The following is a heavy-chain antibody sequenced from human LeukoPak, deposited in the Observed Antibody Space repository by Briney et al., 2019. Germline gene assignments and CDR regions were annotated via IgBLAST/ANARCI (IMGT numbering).Heavy chain of an antibody. D-gene: IGHD1-26*01. CDR2: IYHSGST. J-gene: IGHJ4*02. CDR1: GYSISSGYC. CDR3: ARQDSGSYGVLDY. V-gene: IGHV4-38-2*01. Sequence: PSETLSLTCAVSGYSISSGYCWGWIRQPPGQGLEWIGSIYHSGSTYYNPSLKSRVTISVDTSKNQFSLKLSSVTAADTAVYYCARQDSGSYGVLDYWGQGTLVTVSS.